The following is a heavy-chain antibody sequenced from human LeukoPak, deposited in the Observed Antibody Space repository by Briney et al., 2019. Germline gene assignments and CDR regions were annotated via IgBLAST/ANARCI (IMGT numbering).Heavy chain of an antibody. V-gene: IGHV4-4*07. Sequence: SSETLSLTCTVSGGSISSYYWSWIRQPAGKGLGWIGRIYTSGSTNYNPSLKSRVTMSVDTSKNQFSLKLSSVTAADTAVYYCARARQSTRGPYYFDYWGQGTLVTISS. CDR3: ARARQSTRGPYYFDY. J-gene: IGHJ4*02. D-gene: IGHD3-10*01. CDR2: IYTSGST. CDR1: GGSISSYY.